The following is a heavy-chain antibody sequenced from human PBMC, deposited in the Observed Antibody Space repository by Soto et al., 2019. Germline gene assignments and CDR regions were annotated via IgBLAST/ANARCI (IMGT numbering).Heavy chain of an antibody. CDR3: MRVVAGRLARLGIDF. Sequence: SETLSLTCTVSGASISSDDYYWTWIRQPPGKGLEWIGNTQYSGSTYYNPSLKSRVTTSIDTSKNQFSMKLTSVTAADTAMYYGMRVVAGRLARLGIDFWGQGTTVTVSS. J-gene: IGHJ6*02. CDR1: GASISSDDYY. V-gene: IGHV4-30-4*01. D-gene: IGHD2-15*01. CDR2: TQYSGST.